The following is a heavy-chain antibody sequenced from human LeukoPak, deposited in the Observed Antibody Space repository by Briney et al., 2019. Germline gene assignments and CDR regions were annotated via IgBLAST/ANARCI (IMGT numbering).Heavy chain of an antibody. CDR1: GGSISSSSYY. V-gene: IGHV4-39*07. D-gene: IGHD3-10*01. CDR2: IYYSGST. CDR3: ARGGIGATMVRGVPSPGNWFDP. Sequence: SETLSLTCTVSGGSISSSSYYWGWIRQPPGKGLEWIGSIYYSGSTYYNPSLKSRVTISVDTSKNQFSLKPSSVTAADTAVYYCARGGIGATMVRGVPSPGNWFDPWGQGTLVTVSS. J-gene: IGHJ5*02.